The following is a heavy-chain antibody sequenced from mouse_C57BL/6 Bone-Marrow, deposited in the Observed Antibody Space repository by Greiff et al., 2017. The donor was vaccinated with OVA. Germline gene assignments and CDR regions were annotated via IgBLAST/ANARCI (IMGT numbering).Heavy chain of an antibody. CDR3: ARPRYYYGSDWYFDV. Sequence: QVTPKESGPGILQPSQTLSLTCSFSGFSLSTFGMGVGWIRQPSGKGLEWLAHIWWDDDKYYNPALKSRLTISKDTSKNQVFLKIANVDTADTATYYCARPRYYYGSDWYFDVWGTGTTVTVSS. V-gene: IGHV8-8*01. CDR1: GFSLSTFGMG. CDR2: IWWDDDK. J-gene: IGHJ1*03. D-gene: IGHD1-1*01.